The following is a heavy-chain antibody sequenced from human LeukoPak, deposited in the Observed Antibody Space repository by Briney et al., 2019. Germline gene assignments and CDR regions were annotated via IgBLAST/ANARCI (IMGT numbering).Heavy chain of an antibody. CDR2: IYTSGST. Sequence: SETLSLTCTVSGGSISSGSYYWSWIRQPAGKGLEWIGRIYTSGSTNYNPSLKSRVTISVDTSKNQLSLKLSSVTAADTAVYYCATSFPVVGASRDYWGQGTLVTVSS. CDR3: ATSFPVVGASRDY. D-gene: IGHD1-26*01. V-gene: IGHV4-61*02. J-gene: IGHJ4*02. CDR1: GGSISSGSYY.